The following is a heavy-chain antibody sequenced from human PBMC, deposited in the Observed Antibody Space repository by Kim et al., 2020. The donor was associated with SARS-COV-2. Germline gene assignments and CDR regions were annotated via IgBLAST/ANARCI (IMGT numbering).Heavy chain of an antibody. CDR2: ISAYNGNT. D-gene: IGHD4-4*01. V-gene: IGHV1-18*01. Sequence: ASVKVSCKASGYTFTSYGISWVRQAPGQGLEWMGWISAYNGNTNYAQKLQGRVTMTTDTSTSTAYMELRSLRSDDTAVYYCARVPISNWPLSDYYYYGMDVWGQGTTVTVSS. J-gene: IGHJ6*02. CDR1: GYTFTSYG. CDR3: ARVPISNWPLSDYYYYGMDV.